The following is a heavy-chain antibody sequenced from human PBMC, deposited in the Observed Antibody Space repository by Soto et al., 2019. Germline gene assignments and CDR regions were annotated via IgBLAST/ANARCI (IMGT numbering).Heavy chain of an antibody. CDR3: ARGGQDFWSGPFDY. Sequence: SETLSLTCTVSGGSISNYFCNWIRQPAGKGLEWIGRIDNSGSTNYNPSLKSRITMSADTSRNQFSLKLNSVTAADTAVYYCARGGQDFWSGPFDYWGQGALVTVS. V-gene: IGHV4-4*07. J-gene: IGHJ4*02. CDR1: GGSISNYF. CDR2: IDNSGST. D-gene: IGHD3-3*01.